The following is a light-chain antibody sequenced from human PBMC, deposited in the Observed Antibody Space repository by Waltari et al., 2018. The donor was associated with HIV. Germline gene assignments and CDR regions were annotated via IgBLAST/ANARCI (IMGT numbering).Light chain of an antibody. V-gene: IGLV3-27*01. CDR2: KDS. CDR3: YSAADNNYV. J-gene: IGLJ1*01. Sequence: SYELTQPSSVSVSPGQTARITCSGDVLAKKYARWFQQKPGQAPVLVIYKDSERTSGIPERFSGSSSGTTVTLTISGAQVEDEADYYCYSAADNNYVFGTGTKVTVL. CDR1: VLAKKY.